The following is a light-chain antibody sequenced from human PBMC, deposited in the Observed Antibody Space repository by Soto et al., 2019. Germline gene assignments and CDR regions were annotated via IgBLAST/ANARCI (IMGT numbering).Light chain of an antibody. Sequence: EIVMTQSPATLSVSLGERATVSCRASQSVSSNLAWYKQKPCQPPSLLIYGASVRATGIPARFSGSGSGTDITLTTISLKSAELAVDYCHHYHVWPFTSGQGPTLEV. J-gene: IGKJ2*01. CDR3: HHYHVWPFT. V-gene: IGKV3-15*01. CDR2: GAS. CDR1: QSVSSN.